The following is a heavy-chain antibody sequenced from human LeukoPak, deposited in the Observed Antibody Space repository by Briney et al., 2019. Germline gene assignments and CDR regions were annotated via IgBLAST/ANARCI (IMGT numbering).Heavy chain of an antibody. CDR2: LFHSGTR. J-gene: IGHJ4*02. Sequence: SETLSLTCTVSGGSITSYYWSWLRQPPGKGLEWIGYLFHSGTRSYNPSLKSRVTISADTTKNQIFQTLNSTTAADTAVYYCARRRGWKQQLVYFDYWGQGTLATVSS. CDR1: GGSITSYY. D-gene: IGHD6-13*01. CDR3: ARRRGWKQQLVYFDY. V-gene: IGHV4-59*08.